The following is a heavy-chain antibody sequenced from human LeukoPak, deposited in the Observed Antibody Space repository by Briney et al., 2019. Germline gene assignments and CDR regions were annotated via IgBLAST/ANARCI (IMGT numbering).Heavy chain of an antibody. V-gene: IGHV4-59*11. D-gene: IGHD6-19*01. J-gene: IGHJ4*02. CDR1: GGSISSHY. Sequence: PSETLSLTCTVSGGSISSHYWTWIRQPPGKGLEWIGNINHSGTTNYNPTNYNPSLKSRVTISVDPSKNQFSLKLSSVTAADTAVYYCAREMGSGSEFDFWGQGTLVTVSS. CDR2: INHSGTTNYNPT. CDR3: AREMGSGSEFDF.